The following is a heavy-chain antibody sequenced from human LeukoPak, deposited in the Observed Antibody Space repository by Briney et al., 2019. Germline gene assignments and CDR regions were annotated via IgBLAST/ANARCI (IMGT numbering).Heavy chain of an antibody. D-gene: IGHD3-3*01. CDR1: GGSIYSYY. V-gene: IGHV4-59*01. J-gene: IGHJ3*02. CDR3: AREVYDFWSGPHAFDI. Sequence: SETLSLTCTVSGGSIYSYYWSWIRQPPGKGLEGIGYIYNSGSTNYNPSLKSRVTISVDTSKNQFSLKLSSVTAADTAVYYCAREVYDFWSGPHAFDIWGQGTMVTVSS. CDR2: IYNSGST.